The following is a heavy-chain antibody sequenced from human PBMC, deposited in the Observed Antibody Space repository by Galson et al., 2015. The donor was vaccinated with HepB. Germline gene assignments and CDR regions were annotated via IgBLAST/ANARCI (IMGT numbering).Heavy chain of an antibody. Sequence: SLRLSCAASGFTFSNYAMNWVRQAPGKGLEWVSSISKNSGSTYYADSVKGRFTVSRDNSKNTVYLQMNSLRVEDTALYYCAKAVQGIFGIDAFDIWGQGTLVTVSS. CDR2: ISKNSGST. J-gene: IGHJ3*02. CDR3: AKAVQGIFGIDAFDI. V-gene: IGHV3-23*01. CDR1: GFTFSNYA. D-gene: IGHD1-20*01.